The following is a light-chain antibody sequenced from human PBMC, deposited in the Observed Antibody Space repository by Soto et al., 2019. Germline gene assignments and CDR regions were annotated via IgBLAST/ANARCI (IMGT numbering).Light chain of an antibody. CDR3: QQYNHWPPLT. J-gene: IGKJ4*01. Sequence: EIVMTQSPATPSVSPGERATLSCRASQSVGRNLAWYQQKPGQAPRPLIYGASTRATGIPAMFSGSGSGTESTLTTSSLQSEDFPIYACQQYNHWPPLTFGGGTKVEIK. CDR1: QSVGRN. V-gene: IGKV3-15*01. CDR2: GAS.